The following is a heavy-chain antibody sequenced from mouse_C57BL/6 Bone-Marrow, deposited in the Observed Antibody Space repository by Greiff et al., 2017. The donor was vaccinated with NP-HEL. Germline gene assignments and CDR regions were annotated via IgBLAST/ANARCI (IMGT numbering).Heavy chain of an antibody. J-gene: IGHJ4*01. CDR1: GYTFTGYW. CDR3: ARSGDSLTMDY. CDR2: LLPGSGST. D-gene: IGHD3-1*01. V-gene: IGHV1-9*01. Sequence: VKLVESGAELMKPGASVKLSCKATGYTFTGYWIEWVKQRPGHGLEWIGELLPGSGSTNYTEKFKGQATFTADTSSNTAYMQLNSLTTEDSAIDYCARSGDSLTMDYWGQGTSVTVSA.